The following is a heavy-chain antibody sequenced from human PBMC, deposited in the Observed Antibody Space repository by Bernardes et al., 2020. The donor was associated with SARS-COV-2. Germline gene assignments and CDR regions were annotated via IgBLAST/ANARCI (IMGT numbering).Heavy chain of an antibody. CDR3: AREDYDCWSGRIRWFDP. Sequence: SETLSLTCAVYGGSFSGYYWSWIRQPPGKGLEWIGEINHSGSTNYNPSLKSRVTISVDTSKNQFSLKLSSVTAADTAVYYCAREDYDCWSGRIRWFDPWGKGTLVTVSS. V-gene: IGHV4-34*01. CDR2: INHSGST. D-gene: IGHD3-3*01. CDR1: GGSFSGYY. J-gene: IGHJ5*02.